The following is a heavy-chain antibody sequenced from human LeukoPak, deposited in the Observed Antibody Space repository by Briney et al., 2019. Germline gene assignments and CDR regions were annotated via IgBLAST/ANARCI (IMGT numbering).Heavy chain of an antibody. D-gene: IGHD6-19*01. CDR3: ARGIDSSGWLDY. J-gene: IGHJ4*02. CDR2: IHSGGDT. V-gene: IGHV3-53*01. CDR1: GFTVSSNY. Sequence: GGSLRLSCAASGFTVSSNYMSWVLQAPGEGLEWVSVIHSGGDTYYADSVKGRFTISRDNSKNTLYLQMNSLRVEDTAVYYCARGIDSSGWLDYWGQGTLVTVAS.